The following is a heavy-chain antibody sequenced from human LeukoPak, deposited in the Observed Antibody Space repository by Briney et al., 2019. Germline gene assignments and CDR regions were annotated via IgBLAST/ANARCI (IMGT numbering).Heavy chain of an antibody. D-gene: IGHD3-16*01. CDR2: ISGGST. CDR1: GFTFSSYA. Sequence: PGGSLRLSCAASGFTFSSYAMSWVRQAPGKGLEWVSAISGGSTYYADSVKGRFTISRDNSKNTLYLQMNSLRAEDTAVYYCAKDLTVWCYWGQGTLVTVSS. J-gene: IGHJ4*02. CDR3: AKDLTVWCY. V-gene: IGHV3-23*01.